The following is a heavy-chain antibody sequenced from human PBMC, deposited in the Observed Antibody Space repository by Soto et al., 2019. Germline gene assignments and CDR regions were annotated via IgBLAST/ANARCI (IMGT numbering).Heavy chain of an antibody. Sequence: QVQLVESGGGVVQPGRSLRLSCAASGFTFSSYGMHWVRQAPGKGLEWVAVIWYDGSNKYYADSVKGRFTISRDNSKNTLHLQMNSLRAEDTAVYYCARDLSYYDSSGYYRISYYFDYWGHGTLVVVSS. D-gene: IGHD3-22*01. CDR2: IWYDGSNK. V-gene: IGHV3-33*01. CDR1: GFTFSSYG. J-gene: IGHJ4*01. CDR3: ARDLSYYDSSGYYRISYYFDY.